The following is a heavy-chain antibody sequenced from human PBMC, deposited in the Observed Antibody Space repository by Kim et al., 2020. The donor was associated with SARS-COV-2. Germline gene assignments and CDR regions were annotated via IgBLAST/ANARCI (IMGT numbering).Heavy chain of an antibody. Sequence: SETLSLTCAVYGGSFSGYYWSWIRQPPGKGLEWIGEINHSGSTNYNPSLKSRVTISVDTSKNQFSLKLSSVTAADTAVYYCARGQSISPASYYGLGPGRSGFDPWGQGTLVTVSS. D-gene: IGHD3-10*01. CDR2: INHSGST. J-gene: IGHJ5*02. V-gene: IGHV4-34*01. CDR1: GGSFSGYY. CDR3: ARGQSISPASYYGLGPGRSGFDP.